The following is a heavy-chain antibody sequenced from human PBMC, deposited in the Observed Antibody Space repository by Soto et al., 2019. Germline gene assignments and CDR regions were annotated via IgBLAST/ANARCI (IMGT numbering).Heavy chain of an antibody. V-gene: IGHV3-30*18. J-gene: IGHJ4*02. CDR1: GFTFSSYG. Sequence: QVQLVESGGGVVQPGRSLRLSCAASGFTFSSYGMHWVRQAPGKGLEWVAVISYDGSNKYYADSVKGRFTISRDNSKNTLYLQMNSLRAEDTAVYYCAKTPLLGYSGYDLIYWGQGTLVTVSS. D-gene: IGHD5-12*01. CDR2: ISYDGSNK. CDR3: AKTPLLGYSGYDLIY.